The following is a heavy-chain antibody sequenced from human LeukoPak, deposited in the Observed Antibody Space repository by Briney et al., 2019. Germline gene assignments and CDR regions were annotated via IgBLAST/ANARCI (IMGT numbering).Heavy chain of an antibody. CDR3: ARHGSTDYFDY. J-gene: IGHJ4*02. Sequence: SETLSRTCAVSGGSISSTTSYWAWIRQPPGKGLEWIGRIYYSGSTFYNPSLKSRVTISVDTSRNQFSLRLSSVTAADTAVYYCARHGSTDYFDYWGQGTLVTVSS. V-gene: IGHV4-39*01. D-gene: IGHD2-2*03. CDR1: GGSISSTTSY. CDR2: IYYSGST.